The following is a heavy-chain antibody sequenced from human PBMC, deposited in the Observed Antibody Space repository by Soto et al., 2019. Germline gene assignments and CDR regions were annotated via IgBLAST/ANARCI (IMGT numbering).Heavy chain of an antibody. J-gene: IGHJ4*02. CDR3: AREYYDISNGPIDY. CDR2: INSDGSST. V-gene: IGHV3-74*01. D-gene: IGHD3-9*01. Sequence: PGGSLRLSCAASGFTFSSYWMHWVRQSPGKGLVWVSRINSDGSSTSYADSVKGRFTISRDNAKNTLYLQMNSLRAEDTAVYYCAREYYDISNGPIDYWGQGTLVTVSS. CDR1: GFTFSSYW.